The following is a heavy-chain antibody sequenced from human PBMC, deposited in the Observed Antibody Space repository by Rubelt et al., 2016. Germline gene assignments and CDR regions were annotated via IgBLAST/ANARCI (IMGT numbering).Heavy chain of an antibody. D-gene: IGHD1-26*01. CDR3: ASRSRYSGRPYWYFDP. Sequence: QVQLQQWGAGLLKPSETLSLTCAVYGGSFSGYYWSWIRQPPGKGLEWVGEINHRGSTNYNPSLKSRVTRSFDTSKNQCSLKLGSWTAAYTAVYYCASRSRYSGRPYWYFDPWGRGTLVTVSS. CDR2: INHRGST. J-gene: IGHJ2*01. CDR1: GGSFSGYY. V-gene: IGHV4-34*01.